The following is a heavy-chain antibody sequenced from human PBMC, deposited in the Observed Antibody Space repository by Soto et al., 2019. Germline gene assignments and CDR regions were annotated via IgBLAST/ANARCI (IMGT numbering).Heavy chain of an antibody. V-gene: IGHV1-69*12. CDR3: XXXXXXXXXXDY. J-gene: IGHJ4*02. CDR1: GGTFSSYA. Sequence: QVQLVQSGAEVKKPGSSVKVSCKASGGTFSSYAISWVRQAPGQGLEWMGGIIPIFGTANYAQKFQGRVTITADESTSTAYMELSSLRXEXXXXXXXXXXXXXXXXXDYXGQGTLVTVSS. CDR2: IIPIFGTA.